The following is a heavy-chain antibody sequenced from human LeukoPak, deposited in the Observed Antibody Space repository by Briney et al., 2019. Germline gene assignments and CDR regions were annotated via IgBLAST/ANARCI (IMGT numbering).Heavy chain of an antibody. J-gene: IGHJ4*02. Sequence: GASVKVSCKASGYTFTSYYMHWVRQAPGQGLEWMGIINPSGGGTSHAQKFQGRVTMTRDTSSSTVYMELSSLRSEDTALYYCARDAALSDMGRVSFDYWGQGTLVTVSS. CDR2: INPSGGGT. V-gene: IGHV1-46*01. CDR1: GYTFTSYY. D-gene: IGHD2-15*01. CDR3: ARDAALSDMGRVSFDY.